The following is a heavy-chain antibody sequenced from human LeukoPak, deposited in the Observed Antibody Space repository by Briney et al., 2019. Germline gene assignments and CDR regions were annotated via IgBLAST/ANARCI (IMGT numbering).Heavy chain of an antibody. CDR2: INPNSGGT. J-gene: IGHJ3*02. Sequence: GAPVKVSCKASGYTFTGYYMHWVRQAPGQGLEWMGWINPNSGGTNYAQKFQGRVTMTRDTSISTAYMELSRLRSDDTAVYYCAGSRADLGAFDIWGQGTMVTVSS. CDR1: GYTFTGYY. V-gene: IGHV1-2*02. D-gene: IGHD3-16*01. CDR3: AGSRADLGAFDI.